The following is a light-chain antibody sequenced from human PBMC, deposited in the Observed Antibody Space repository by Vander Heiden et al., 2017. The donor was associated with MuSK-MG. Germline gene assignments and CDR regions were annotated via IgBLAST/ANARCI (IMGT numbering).Light chain of an antibody. CDR2: SNN. Sequence: QSVLTQPPFSSGTTEQRVTISCSGSSSNIGSNTVNWYQQLPGTAPKLLIYSNNQRPSGVPDRFSGSKSGTSASLAISGLQSEDEADYYCAAWDDSLNGVVFGGGTKLTVL. V-gene: IGLV1-44*01. CDR1: SSNIGSNT. J-gene: IGLJ2*01. CDR3: AAWDDSLNGVV.